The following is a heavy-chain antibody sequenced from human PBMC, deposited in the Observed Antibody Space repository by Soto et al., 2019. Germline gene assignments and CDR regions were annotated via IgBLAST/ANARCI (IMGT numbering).Heavy chain of an antibody. V-gene: IGHV4-4*02. Sequence: SETLSLTCAVSGDSISSSNWWSWVRQPPGKGLEWIGEIYHGGSTNYNPSLKSRVTISVDKSKNQFSLKLSSVTAADTAVYYCARDGTSGSFDYWGQGTLVTVS. CDR1: GDSISSSNW. D-gene: IGHD1-26*01. CDR3: ARDGTSGSFDY. CDR2: IYHGGST. J-gene: IGHJ4*02.